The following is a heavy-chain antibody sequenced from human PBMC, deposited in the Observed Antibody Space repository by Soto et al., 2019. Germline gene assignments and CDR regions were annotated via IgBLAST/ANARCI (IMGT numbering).Heavy chain of an antibody. CDR2: TYYRSKWYN. V-gene: IGHV6-1*01. CDR3: ARVLSSYDILTGYSNGDAFDI. D-gene: IGHD3-9*01. J-gene: IGHJ3*02. CDR1: GDSVSSNSAA. Sequence: PSQTLSLTCAISGDSVSSNSAAWNWIRQSPSRGLEWLGRTYYRSKWYNDYTVSVKSRITINPDTSKNQFSLQLNFVTPEDTVVYYCARVLSSYDILTGYSNGDAFDIWGQGTMVTVSS.